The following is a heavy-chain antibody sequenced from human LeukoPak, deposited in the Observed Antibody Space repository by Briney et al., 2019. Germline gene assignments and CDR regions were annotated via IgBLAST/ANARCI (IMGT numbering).Heavy chain of an antibody. D-gene: IGHD3-3*01. CDR2: IYYGGST. J-gene: IGHJ3*02. CDR1: GGSISSYY. Sequence: SETLSLTCTVSGGSISSYYWSWIRQPPGKGLEWIGYIYYGGSTNYNPSLKSRVTILVDTSKNQFSLKLSSVTAADTAVYYCARSYDFWSGYDAFDIWGQGTMVTVSS. V-gene: IGHV4-59*01. CDR3: ARSYDFWSGYDAFDI.